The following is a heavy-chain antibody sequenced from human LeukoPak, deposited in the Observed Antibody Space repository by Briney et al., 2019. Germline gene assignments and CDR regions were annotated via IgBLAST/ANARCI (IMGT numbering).Heavy chain of an antibody. V-gene: IGHV1-8*01. CDR3: AREGGYSSGWYYFDY. J-gene: IGHJ4*02. CDR2: MNPNSGNT. D-gene: IGHD6-19*01. CDR1: GYTFTSYD. Sequence: ASVKVSCKASGYTFTSYDINWVRQATGQGLEWMGWMNPNSGNTGYAQKFQGRVTITRNTSISTAYMELSSLRSEDTAVYYCAREGGYSSGWYYFDYWGQGTLVTVSS.